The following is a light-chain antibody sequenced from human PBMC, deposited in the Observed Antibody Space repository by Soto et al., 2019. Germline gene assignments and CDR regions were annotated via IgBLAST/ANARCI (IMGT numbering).Light chain of an antibody. V-gene: IGLV2-11*01. J-gene: IGLJ1*01. CDR2: DVS. CDR3: CSYAGSYTYV. CDR1: SSDVGGYNY. Sequence: QSALTQPRSVSGSPGQSVSISCTGTSSDVGGYNYVSWYQQHPGKAPKLMIYDVSERPSGVPDRFSGSKSASTASLTISGLQAEDESDYYCCSYAGSYTYVFGTGTKVTVL.